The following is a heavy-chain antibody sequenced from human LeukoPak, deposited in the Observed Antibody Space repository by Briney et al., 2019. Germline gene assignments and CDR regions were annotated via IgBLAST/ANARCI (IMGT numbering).Heavy chain of an antibody. Sequence: SETLSPTCAVYGGSFSGYYWSWIRQPPGKGLEWIGEINHSGSTNYNPSLKSRVTISVDTSKNQFSLKLGSVTAADTAVYYCANGYAFDYWGQGTLVTVSS. CDR3: ANGYAFDY. V-gene: IGHV4-34*01. CDR1: GGSFSGYY. CDR2: INHSGST. D-gene: IGHD5-18*01. J-gene: IGHJ4*02.